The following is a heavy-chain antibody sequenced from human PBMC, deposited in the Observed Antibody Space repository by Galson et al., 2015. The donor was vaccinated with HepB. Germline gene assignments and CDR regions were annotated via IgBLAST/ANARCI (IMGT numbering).Heavy chain of an antibody. D-gene: IGHD2-2*01. CDR1: GFTFSSYS. J-gene: IGHJ3*02. V-gene: IGHV3-48*02. CDR2: ISSSSSTI. CDR3: ARDPYCSSTSCYRGSAFDI. Sequence: SLRLSCAASGFTFSSYSMNWVRQAPGKGLEWVSYISSSSSTIYYADSVKGRFTISRDNAKNSLYLQMNSLRDEDTAVYYCARDPYCSSTSCYRGSAFDIWGQGTMVTVSS.